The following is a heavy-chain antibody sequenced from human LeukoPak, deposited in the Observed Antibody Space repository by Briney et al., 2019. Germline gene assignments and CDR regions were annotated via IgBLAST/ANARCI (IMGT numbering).Heavy chain of an antibody. CDR3: AKGQWLIRGDY. J-gene: IGHJ4*02. Sequence: GGSLRLSCAASGFTFSNYAMSWVRQAPGKGLEWVSVINDSGGTTYYADSVQGRFTISRDNSKNTLYLQMNSLRAEDTAVYYCAKGQWLIRGDYWGQGTLVTVSS. D-gene: IGHD6-19*01. CDR1: GFTFSNYA. CDR2: INDSGGTT. V-gene: IGHV3-23*01.